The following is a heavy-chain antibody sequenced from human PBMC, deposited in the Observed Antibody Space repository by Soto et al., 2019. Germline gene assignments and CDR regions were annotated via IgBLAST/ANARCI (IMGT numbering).Heavy chain of an antibody. CDR2: IYSGGST. CDR3: ARDKYSYGSLAFDY. J-gene: IGHJ4*02. CDR1: GFTVSSNY. V-gene: IGHV3-53*01. Sequence: GGSLRLSCAASGFTVSSNYMSWVRQAPGKGLEWVSVIYSGGSTYYADSVKGRFTISRDNSKNTLYLQMNSLRAEDTAVYYCARDKYSYGSLAFDYWGQGTLVTVS. D-gene: IGHD5-18*01.